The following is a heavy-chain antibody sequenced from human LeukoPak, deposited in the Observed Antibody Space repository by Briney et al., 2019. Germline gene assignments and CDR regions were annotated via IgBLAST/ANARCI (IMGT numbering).Heavy chain of an antibody. V-gene: IGHV3-23*01. D-gene: IGHD2-15*01. CDR3: AKAAVVVVARSHFDY. J-gene: IGHJ4*02. Sequence: GGSLRLSCAASGFTFSSYAMSWVRQALGKGLEWVSAISGSGGSTYYADSVKGRFTISRDNSKNTLYLQMNSLRAEDTAVYYCAKAAVVVVARSHFDYWGQGTLVTVSS. CDR2: ISGSGGST. CDR1: GFTFSSYA.